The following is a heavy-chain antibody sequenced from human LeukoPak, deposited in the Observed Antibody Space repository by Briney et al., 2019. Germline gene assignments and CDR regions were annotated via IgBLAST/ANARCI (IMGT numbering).Heavy chain of an antibody. CDR3: TTLDSVTTPPWYFDL. J-gene: IGHJ2*01. CDR1: GFTFNNAW. Sequence: GGSLRLSCAASGFTFNNAWMSWVRQAPGKGLEWVGRIKSKTDGGTTDYAAPVKGRFTISRDDSKNTLYLQMNSLKTEDTAVYYCTTLDSVTTPPWYFDLWGRGTLVTVSS. D-gene: IGHD4-17*01. CDR2: IKSKTDGGTT. V-gene: IGHV3-15*01.